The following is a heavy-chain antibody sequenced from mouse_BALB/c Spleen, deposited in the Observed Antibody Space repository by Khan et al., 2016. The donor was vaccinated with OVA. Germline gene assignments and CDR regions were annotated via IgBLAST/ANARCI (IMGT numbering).Heavy chain of an antibody. Sequence: EVQLQESGAELVRPGALVKLSCKASGFNIKDYYMHWVKQRPEQGLVWIGRIDPENGDTIYDPKFQGKASITSDTSSNTAYLQLSSLTSEDTAVYDCARDGYSPWFAYWGQGTLVTVSA. CDR3: ARDGYSPWFAY. CDR2: IDPENGDT. D-gene: IGHD2-3*01. CDR1: GFNIKDYY. V-gene: IGHV14-1*02. J-gene: IGHJ3*01.